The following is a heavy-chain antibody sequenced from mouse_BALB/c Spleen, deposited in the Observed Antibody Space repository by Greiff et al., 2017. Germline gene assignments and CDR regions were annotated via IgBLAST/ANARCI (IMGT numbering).Heavy chain of an antibody. Sequence: VQLQESGAELVKPGASVKLSCKASGYTFTSYYMYWVKQRPGQGLEWIGEINPSNGGTNFNEKFKSKATLTVDKSSSTAYMQLSSLTSEDSAVYYCTRNGNQYVYWYFDVWGAGTTVTVSS. CDR1: GYTFTSYY. V-gene: IGHV1S81*02. J-gene: IGHJ1*01. D-gene: IGHD2-1*01. CDR3: TRNGNQYVYWYFDV. CDR2: INPSNGGT.